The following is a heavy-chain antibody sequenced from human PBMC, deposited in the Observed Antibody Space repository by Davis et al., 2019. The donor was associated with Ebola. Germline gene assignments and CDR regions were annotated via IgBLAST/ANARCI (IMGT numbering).Heavy chain of an antibody. CDR1: GFTFSHYE. Sequence: GESLRLSCAASGFTFSHYEMNWVRQAPGKGLEWVSYISTSGDTTYYTESVQGRFTISRDDAKNALLLQMNSLRAEDTAVYYCARGGGGTFTSWGQGTLVTVSA. V-gene: IGHV3-48*03. J-gene: IGHJ5*02. CDR3: ARGGGGTFTS. CDR2: ISTSGDTT. D-gene: IGHD1-26*01.